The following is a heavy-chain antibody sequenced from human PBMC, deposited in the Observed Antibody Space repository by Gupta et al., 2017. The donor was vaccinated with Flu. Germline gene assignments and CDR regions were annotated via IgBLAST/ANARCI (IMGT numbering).Heavy chain of an antibody. CDR2: ILYYGRNK. Sequence: GLEWVADILYYGRNKDYAGSVKGQFTITRDNSKNTLYLQMTSLRAKDTAVYYCARLNLGYCSGTSCHGDNLDIWGQGTMVTVSS. CDR3: ARLNLGYCSGTSCHGDNLDI. V-gene: IGHV3-33*01. D-gene: IGHD2-2*01. J-gene: IGHJ3*02.